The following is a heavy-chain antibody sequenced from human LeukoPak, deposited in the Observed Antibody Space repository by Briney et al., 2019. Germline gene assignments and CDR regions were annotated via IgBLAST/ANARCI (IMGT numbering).Heavy chain of an antibody. CDR2: IFYSGST. Sequence: SETLSLTCTVSGGSISSYYWSWIRQPPGKGLEWIGYIFYSGSTSYNPSLKSRVTISLDTSKNQFSLKLTSVTAADTAIYYCARAPTLYYFGSWGQGTLVTVSS. CDR1: GGSISSYY. V-gene: IGHV4-59*01. CDR3: ARAPTLYYFGS. J-gene: IGHJ4*02. D-gene: IGHD1-1*01.